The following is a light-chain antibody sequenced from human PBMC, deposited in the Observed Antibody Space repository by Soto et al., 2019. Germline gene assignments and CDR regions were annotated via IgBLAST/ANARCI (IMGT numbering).Light chain of an antibody. Sequence: DIQMTQSPSSLSASVGDRVTITCRASQSISSYLNWYQQKPGKAPMLLIYAASSLQSGVPSRFSGSGSGTDFTLTISSLQPEDFATYYCQQSYSTPVFGQGTKLEIK. CDR2: AAS. CDR1: QSISSY. CDR3: QQSYSTPV. J-gene: IGKJ2*01. V-gene: IGKV1-39*01.